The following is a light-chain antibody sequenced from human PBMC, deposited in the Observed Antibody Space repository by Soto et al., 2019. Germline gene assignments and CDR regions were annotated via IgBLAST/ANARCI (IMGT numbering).Light chain of an antibody. J-gene: IGKJ5*01. Sequence: EIVMTQSLATLSVSPGERAALSCRASQSVSGNLAWYQQTPGQAPRLLIYDASTRATGIPARFSGSGFGTEFTLTISSLKSEDFAVYYCQQYNYRPPAFGQGTRLEIK. CDR1: QSVSGN. V-gene: IGKV3-15*01. CDR2: DAS. CDR3: QQYNYRPPA.